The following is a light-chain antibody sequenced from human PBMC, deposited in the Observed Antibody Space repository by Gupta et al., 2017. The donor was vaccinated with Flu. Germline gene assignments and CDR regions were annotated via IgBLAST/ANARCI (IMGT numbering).Light chain of an antibody. CDR3: HHDGRSPWT. Sequence: GTLSWSPGERATRACRASQSVGGSYLTWYQQKPGQAPRVLIYGASKRATAIPDRFTGSGSGTDFTLTINRLEPEDSAVYYCHHDGRSPWTFGQGTKVEIK. CDR2: GAS. J-gene: IGKJ1*01. CDR1: QSVGGSY. V-gene: IGKV3-20*01.